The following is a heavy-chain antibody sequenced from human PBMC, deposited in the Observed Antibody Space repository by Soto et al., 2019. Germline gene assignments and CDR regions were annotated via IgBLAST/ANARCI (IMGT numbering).Heavy chain of an antibody. CDR3: ARSTGTVVLGEFIDY. D-gene: IGHD2-8*02. CDR1: GLSFSYYS. Sequence: XVCLRLSCAASGLSFSYYSRTWVRQAPGKGLEWVSAISGRSTNTYFADSVKGRFTISRDNSKNTLFLQMNSLRAGDTAIYFCARSTGTVVLGEFIDYWGQRTLVTVSS. V-gene: IGHV3-23*01. CDR2: ISGRSTNT. J-gene: IGHJ4*02.